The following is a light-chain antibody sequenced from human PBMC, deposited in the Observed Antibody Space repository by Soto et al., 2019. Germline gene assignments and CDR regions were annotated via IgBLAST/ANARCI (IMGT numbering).Light chain of an antibody. Sequence: DIQMTQSPSSLSASVGDRVTITCRASQSISSYLNLYQQKPRKAPKLLIYAESSLQSRVPSRFSGSGSGTDFTLTISSLQPEDFATYYCQQSYSTPWTFGQGTKVEIK. J-gene: IGKJ1*01. CDR2: AES. V-gene: IGKV1-39*01. CDR1: QSISSY. CDR3: QQSYSTPWT.